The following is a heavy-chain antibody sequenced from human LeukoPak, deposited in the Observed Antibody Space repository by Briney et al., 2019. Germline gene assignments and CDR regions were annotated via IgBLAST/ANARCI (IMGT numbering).Heavy chain of an antibody. V-gene: IGHV3-21*01. CDR2: ISSSSSYI. D-gene: IGHD3-10*01. CDR3: ARVPYYYGSGSPPGFDY. Sequence: GGSLRLSCTVSGFTVSSNSWSWVRQAPGKGLEWVSSISSSSSYIYYADSVKGRFTISRDNAKNSLYLQMNSLRAEDTAVYYCARVPYYYGSGSPPGFDYWGQGTLVTVSS. J-gene: IGHJ4*02. CDR1: GFTVSSNS.